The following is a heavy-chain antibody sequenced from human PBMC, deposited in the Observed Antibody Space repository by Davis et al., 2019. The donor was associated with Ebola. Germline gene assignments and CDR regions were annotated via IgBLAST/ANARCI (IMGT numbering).Heavy chain of an antibody. D-gene: IGHD3-16*01. J-gene: IGHJ4*02. V-gene: IGHV3-30*03. CDR3: ARGASAYQSYYFDF. CDR1: GFNFVTYG. CDR2: ISSDGSIK. Sequence: PGGSLRLSCVASGFNFVTYGMHWVRQAPGKGLEWVAVISSDGSIKSYAESVKGRFTVSRENFMNTLFLDMNNMRPEETAIFYCARGASAYQSYYFDFWGRGTPVTVSS.